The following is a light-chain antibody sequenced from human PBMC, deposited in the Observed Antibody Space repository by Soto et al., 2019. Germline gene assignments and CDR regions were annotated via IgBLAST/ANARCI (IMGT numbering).Light chain of an antibody. Sequence: EIVLTQSPGTLSLSPGQRATLSCRASQSVSSSSLAWYQQRPGQAPRLLIYGASRRATGIPDRFSGSGSGTDFNLTISRLETEDFAVYYCQQYGASPKYTFGQGTKLEIK. CDR2: GAS. V-gene: IGKV3-20*01. J-gene: IGKJ2*01. CDR1: QSVSSSS. CDR3: QQYGASPKYT.